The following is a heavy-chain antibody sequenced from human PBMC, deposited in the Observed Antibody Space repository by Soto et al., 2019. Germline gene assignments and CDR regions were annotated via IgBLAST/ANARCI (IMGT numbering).Heavy chain of an antibody. CDR1: GFTFSSYS. CDR3: ASTPRDAAAGTCFDY. V-gene: IGHV3-21*01. Sequence: EVQLVESGGGLVKPGGSLRLSCAASGFTFSSYSMNWVRQAPGKGLEWVSSISSSSSYIYYADSVKGRFTISRDNAKNSLYLQMNSLRAEDTAVYYCASTPRDAAAGTCFDYWGQGTLVTVSS. CDR2: ISSSSSYI. D-gene: IGHD6-13*01. J-gene: IGHJ4*02.